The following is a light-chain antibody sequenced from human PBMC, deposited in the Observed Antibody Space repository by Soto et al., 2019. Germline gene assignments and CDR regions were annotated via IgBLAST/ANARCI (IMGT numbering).Light chain of an antibody. V-gene: IGKV3-20*01. Sequence: EIVLTQSPGTLSLSPGERATLSCRPSQSVSSTYLAWWQQEPGHAPSLLIYGASTSATGTPDRFSGTGSGTDFTLTITRLEPEDFAVYYSQHFGDSPITFGQGTPLE. CDR3: QHFGDSPIT. CDR2: GAS. J-gene: IGKJ5*01. CDR1: QSVSSTY.